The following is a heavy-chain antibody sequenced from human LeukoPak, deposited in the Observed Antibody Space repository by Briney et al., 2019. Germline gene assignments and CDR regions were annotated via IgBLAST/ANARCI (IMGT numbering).Heavy chain of an antibody. J-gene: IGHJ4*02. V-gene: IGHV4-59*01. CDR3: ASSRATMFFES. CDR1: GGSISSYY. CDR2: IYYSGST. Sequence: SETLSLTCTVSGGSISSYYWSWIRQPPGKGLEWIGYIYYSGSTDYNPSLKSRVTISVDMSKNQLSLKLTSVTAADTAVYYCASSRATMFFESWGQGTLVTVSS. D-gene: IGHD5-24*01.